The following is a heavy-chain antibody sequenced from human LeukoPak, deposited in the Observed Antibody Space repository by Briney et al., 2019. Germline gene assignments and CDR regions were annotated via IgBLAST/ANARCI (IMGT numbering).Heavy chain of an antibody. D-gene: IGHD1-26*01. J-gene: IGHJ3*02. CDR2: TYYNFGT. CDR1: GGSISSYY. Sequence: SETLSLTCTVSGGSISSYYWNWIRQPPGKGLEWLGYTYYNFGTNYNPSLKSRVTILMDTSNNQVSLLLNSVIAADTAVYYCPRDPLRFESDSKIMGAFDIGGKGTMVTVSS. V-gene: IGHV4-59*01. CDR3: PRDPLRFESDSKIMGAFDI.